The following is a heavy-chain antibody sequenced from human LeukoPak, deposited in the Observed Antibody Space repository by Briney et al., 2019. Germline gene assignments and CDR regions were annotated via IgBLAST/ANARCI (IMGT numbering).Heavy chain of an antibody. CDR3: AIPYLPAPRFDY. V-gene: IGHV4-38-2*01. D-gene: IGHD6-25*01. J-gene: IGHJ4*02. CDR1: GGSFSGYY. Sequence: SETLSLTCAVYGGSFSGYYWGWIRQPPGKGLEWIGSIYHSGRTFYNPSLKSRVTISVDTSKNQFSLKLTSVTAADTAVYYCAIPYLPAPRFDYGAREPLVTVPT. CDR2: IYHSGRT.